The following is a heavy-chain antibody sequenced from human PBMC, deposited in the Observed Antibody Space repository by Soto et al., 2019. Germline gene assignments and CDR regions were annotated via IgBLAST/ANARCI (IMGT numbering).Heavy chain of an antibody. D-gene: IGHD6-13*01. Sequence: ETSVKVTCTASGYTFTGYYMRWVRHAPGQGLEWMGWINPNSGGTNYAQKFQGRVTMTRDTSISTAYMELSGLRSDDTAVYYCARDRIAAAGIRFYYGMDVWGQGTTVTVSS. J-gene: IGHJ6*02. V-gene: IGHV1-2*02. CDR1: GYTFTGYY. CDR2: INPNSGGT. CDR3: ARDRIAAAGIRFYYGMDV.